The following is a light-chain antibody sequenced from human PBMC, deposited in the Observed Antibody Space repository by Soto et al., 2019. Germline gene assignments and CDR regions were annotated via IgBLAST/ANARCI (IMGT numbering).Light chain of an antibody. Sequence: DIQMTQSPSTLSASVGDRVTITCRASQRINNWVDWYQQKPGKAPKVLIYDASTLESGVPSRFSGSGSGTEFTLTIDRLQPDDFATYYCQRYHAFSQTFGQGTKVEI. CDR2: DAS. CDR3: QRYHAFSQT. V-gene: IGKV1-5*01. J-gene: IGKJ1*01. CDR1: QRINNW.